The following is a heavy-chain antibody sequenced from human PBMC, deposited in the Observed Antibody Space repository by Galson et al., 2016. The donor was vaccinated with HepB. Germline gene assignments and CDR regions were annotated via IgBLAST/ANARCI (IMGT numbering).Heavy chain of an antibody. CDR2: IYSSGNT. CDR3: ASGFPYMYFDL. J-gene: IGHJ2*01. CDR1: GFAVMTNY. V-gene: IGHV3-53*01. Sequence: SLRLSCAASGFAVMTNYMTWVRQASGKGLEWVSVIYSSGNTYYGGSVKGRFTISRDEAENAVYLQMNSLKVEGTAVYYCASGFPYMYFDLWGRGTLITVSS. D-gene: IGHD3-10*01.